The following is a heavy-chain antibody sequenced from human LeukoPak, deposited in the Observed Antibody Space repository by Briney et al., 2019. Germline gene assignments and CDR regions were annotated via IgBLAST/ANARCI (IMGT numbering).Heavy chain of an antibody. J-gene: IGHJ4*02. CDR2: IYYSGRT. Sequence: PSETLSLTCTVSGGSISSYFWSWIRQPPGKGLEWIGYIYYSGRTSSDPSVKSRVTMSVDTSKNQFSLRLSSVTAADTAVYYCARDAKLAAAGTFDYWGQGTLVTVSS. D-gene: IGHD6-13*01. CDR1: GGSISSYF. CDR3: ARDAKLAAAGTFDY. V-gene: IGHV4-59*01.